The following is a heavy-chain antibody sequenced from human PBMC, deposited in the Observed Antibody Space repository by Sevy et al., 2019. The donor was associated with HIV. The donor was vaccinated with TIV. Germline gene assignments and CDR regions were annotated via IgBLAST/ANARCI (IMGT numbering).Heavy chain of an antibody. Sequence: SETLSLSCTVSGDSISSSSYYWGWIRQPPGKGLEWIGSIIYYTGSTYYNPTLNSRVTISVGTSKNQFSLNLSSVLAADTAIYYCAAHQGPGTDTANVAFDYWGQGTLVTVSS. V-gene: IGHV4-39*01. J-gene: IGHJ4*02. CDR2: IIYYTGST. CDR3: AAHQGPGTDTANVAFDY. CDR1: GDSISSSSYY. D-gene: IGHD5-18*01.